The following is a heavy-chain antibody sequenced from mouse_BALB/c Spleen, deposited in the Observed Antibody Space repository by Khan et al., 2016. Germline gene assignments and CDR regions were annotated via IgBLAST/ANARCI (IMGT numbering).Heavy chain of an antibody. Sequence: VQLQQPGAELVKPGASVKLSCTATGFNIKDTFMHWVKQRPEQGLEWIGRIDPANGNTRYDPKFQGKATITADTSSNTAYLQLSSLTSEDTAVYDCAGRGPIFYYVSTFCCGGQGTTLTVSS. CDR3: AGRGPIFYYVSTFCC. CDR2: IDPANGNT. J-gene: IGHJ2*01. CDR1: GFNIKDTF. D-gene: IGHD1-1*01. V-gene: IGHV14-3*02.